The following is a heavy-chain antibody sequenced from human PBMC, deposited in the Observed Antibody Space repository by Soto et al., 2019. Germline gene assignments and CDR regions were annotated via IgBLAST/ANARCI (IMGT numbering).Heavy chain of an antibody. V-gene: IGHV4-34*01. J-gene: IGHJ5*02. CDR3: ARGFTDDFWSGYSNAGNWFDP. D-gene: IGHD3-3*01. CDR2: INHSGST. Sequence: KPSETLSLTCAVYGGSFSGYYWSWIRQPPGKGLEWIGEINHSGSTNYNPSLKSRVTISVDTSKNQFSLKLSSVTAADTAVYYCARGFTDDFWSGYSNAGNWFDPWGQGTLVTVSS. CDR1: GGSFSGYY.